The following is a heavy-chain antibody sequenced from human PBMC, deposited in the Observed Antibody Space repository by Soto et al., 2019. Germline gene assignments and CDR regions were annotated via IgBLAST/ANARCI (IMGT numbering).Heavy chain of an antibody. CDR3: VRATAARQRDYSYHYYLHI. V-gene: IGHV1-46*03. Sequence: GASVKVSCKASGYTFINYYIHCVRQAPGQGLEWMGVINPNGGSTVYAQKFQGRVTLTRDTSTSTVYVELSSLRSDDTAVYFCVRATAARQRDYSYHYYLHIWGKGTTVXVSS. D-gene: IGHD6-6*01. CDR2: INPNGGST. CDR1: GYTFINYY. J-gene: IGHJ6*03.